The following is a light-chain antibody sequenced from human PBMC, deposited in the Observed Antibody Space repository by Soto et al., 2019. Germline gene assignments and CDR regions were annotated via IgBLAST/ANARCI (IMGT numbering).Light chain of an antibody. J-gene: IGKJ5*01. Sequence: DIPMTQSPTAMSPSAGFSFTITCRASQGISNHLVWFQQRPGKVPKRLIYDASSLQTGVPSRFSGSGSGTDFTLTISSLQPEDFATYYCLQRTNFPLTFGQGIRLEI. V-gene: IGKV1-17*03. CDR3: LQRTNFPLT. CDR1: QGISNH. CDR2: DAS.